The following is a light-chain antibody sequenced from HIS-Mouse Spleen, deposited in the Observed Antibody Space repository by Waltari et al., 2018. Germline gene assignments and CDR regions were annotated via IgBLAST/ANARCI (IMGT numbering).Light chain of an antibody. CDR2: EDS. CDR3: QVWDSSSDHRV. CDR1: NIGSKS. Sequence: SYVLTQPPSVSVAPGKTARITCGGNNIGSKSVHWYQQKPGQAPVLVVYEDSDRPSGFPERFSGSNSGNTATLTISRVEAGDEADYYCQVWDSSSDHRVFGGGTKLTVL. V-gene: IGLV3-21*03. J-gene: IGLJ2*01.